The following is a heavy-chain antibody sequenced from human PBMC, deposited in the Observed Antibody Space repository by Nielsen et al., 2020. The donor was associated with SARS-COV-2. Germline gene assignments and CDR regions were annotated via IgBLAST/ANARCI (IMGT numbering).Heavy chain of an antibody. J-gene: IGHJ2*01. CDR1: GDSLSGYY. V-gene: IGHV4-59*01. CDR2: IYDSGST. D-gene: IGHD3-22*01. CDR3: ARGEGDSSGYYFYWYFDL. Sequence: SETLSLTCTVSGDSLSGYYWSWIRQPPGKGLEWIAYIYDSGSTSYNPSLESRVTISVDKSKNQLSLELSSVTAADTAFYYCARGEGDSSGYYFYWYFDLWGRGTLVTVSS.